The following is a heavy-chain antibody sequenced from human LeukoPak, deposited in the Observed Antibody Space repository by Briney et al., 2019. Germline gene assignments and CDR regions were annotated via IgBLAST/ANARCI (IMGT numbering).Heavy chain of an antibody. CDR2: IIPIFGTA. CDR3: ARLVDTAMLYYFDY. J-gene: IGHJ4*02. CDR1: GGTFSSYA. D-gene: IGHD5-18*01. V-gene: IGHV1-69*13. Sequence: GASVKVSCKASGGTFSSYAISWVRQAPGQGLEWMGGIIPIFGTANYAQKFQGRATITADESTSTAYMELSSLRSEDTAVYYCARLVDTAMLYYFDYWGQGTLVTVSS.